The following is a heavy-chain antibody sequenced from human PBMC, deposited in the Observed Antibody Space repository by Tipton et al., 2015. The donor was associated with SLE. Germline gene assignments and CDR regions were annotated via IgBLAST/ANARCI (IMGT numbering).Heavy chain of an antibody. J-gene: IGHJ1*01. CDR1: GGSITSGGYY. V-gene: IGHV4-31*11. D-gene: IGHD4-17*01. CDR3: ARVYPNYGDYEYFQH. CDR2: IFYSGST. Sequence: TLSLTCAVSGGSITSGGYYWYWIRPHPQKGLEWIGYIFYSGSTYYNPSLKSRVTISVDTSKNQFSLKLNSVTAADTAVYYCARVYPNYGDYEYFQHWGQGTLVTVSS.